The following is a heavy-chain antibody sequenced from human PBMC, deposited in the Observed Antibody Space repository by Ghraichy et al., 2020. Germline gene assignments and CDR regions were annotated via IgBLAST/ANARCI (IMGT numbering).Heavy chain of an antibody. CDR3: ARVYSSGWVTAFDY. Sequence: GGSLRLSCAASGFTFSDYYMSWIRQAPGKGLEWVSYISSSGSTIYYADSVKGRFTISRDNAKNSLYLQMNSLRAEDTAVYYCARVYSSGWVTAFDYWGQGTLVTVSS. CDR2: ISSSGSTI. CDR1: GFTFSDYY. D-gene: IGHD6-19*01. V-gene: IGHV3-11*01. J-gene: IGHJ4*02.